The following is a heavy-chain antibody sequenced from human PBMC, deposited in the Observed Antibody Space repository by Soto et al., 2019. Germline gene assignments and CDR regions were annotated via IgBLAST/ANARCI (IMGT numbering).Heavy chain of an antibody. V-gene: IGHV3-53*01. CDR1: GFTVSSNY. Sequence: PGGSLRLSCAASGFTVSSNYMSWARQAPGKGLEWVSVIYSGGSTYYADSVKGRFTISRDNSKNTLYLQMNSLRAEDTAVYYCAGYLAGYYPVPLDWGQGTLVTVSS. CDR3: AGYLAGYYPVPLD. CDR2: IYSGGST. D-gene: IGHD3-9*01. J-gene: IGHJ4*02.